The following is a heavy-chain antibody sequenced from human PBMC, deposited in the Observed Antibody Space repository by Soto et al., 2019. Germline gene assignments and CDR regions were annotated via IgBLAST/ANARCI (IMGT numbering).Heavy chain of an antibody. CDR3: VRENYFYGMDV. Sequence: PGGSLRLSCAASGFTFSSYGMHWVRQAPGKGLEWVAVIWYDGSNKYYADSVKGRFTISRDNSKNTLYLQMNSLRAEDTAMYYCVRENYFYGMDVWGQGTAVTVSS. V-gene: IGHV3-33*01. CDR1: GFTFSSYG. J-gene: IGHJ6*02. CDR2: IWYDGSNK.